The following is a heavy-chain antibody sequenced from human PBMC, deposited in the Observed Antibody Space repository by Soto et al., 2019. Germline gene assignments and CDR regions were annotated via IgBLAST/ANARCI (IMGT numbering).Heavy chain of an antibody. Sequence: EVQVVESGGGLVQPGGSLRLSCAASGFTFTSSWMTWVRQAPGRWLEWVANINKDGSEKSYVDSVKGRFTNSRDNAKSSLYLQMNSLRAADTAVYYCVREIASRLWGKGTTVIVSS. CDR3: VREIASRL. D-gene: IGHD2-21*01. V-gene: IGHV3-7*01. J-gene: IGHJ6*04. CDR2: INKDGSEK. CDR1: GFTFTSSW.